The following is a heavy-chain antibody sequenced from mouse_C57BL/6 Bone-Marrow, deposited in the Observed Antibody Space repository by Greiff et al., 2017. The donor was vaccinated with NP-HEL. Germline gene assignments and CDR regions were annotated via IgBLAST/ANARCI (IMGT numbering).Heavy chain of an antibody. D-gene: IGHD1-1*01. Sequence: EVQGVESGAELVRPGSSVKMSCKTSGYTFTSYGINWVKQRPGQGLEWIGYIYIGNGYTEYNEKFKGKATLTSDTSSSTAYMQLSSLTSEDSAIYFCARHYYGSSYWYFDVWGTGTTVTVSS. CDR3: ARHYYGSSYWYFDV. CDR2: IYIGNGYT. V-gene: IGHV1-58*01. J-gene: IGHJ1*03. CDR1: GYTFTSYG.